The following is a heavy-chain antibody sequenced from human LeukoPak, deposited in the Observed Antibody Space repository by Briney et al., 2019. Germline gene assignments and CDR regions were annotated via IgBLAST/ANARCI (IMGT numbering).Heavy chain of an antibody. D-gene: IGHD3-22*01. CDR2: TYYSGST. V-gene: IGHV4-59*01. Sequence: SETLSLTCTVSGGSISSYYWSWIRQPPGKGLEWIGYTYYSGSTNYNPSLKSRVTISVDTSKNQFSLKLSSVTAADTAVYYCARDMNYYDSSGYYYWFDPWGQGTLVTVSS. CDR3: ARDMNYYDSSGYYYWFDP. J-gene: IGHJ5*02. CDR1: GGSISSYY.